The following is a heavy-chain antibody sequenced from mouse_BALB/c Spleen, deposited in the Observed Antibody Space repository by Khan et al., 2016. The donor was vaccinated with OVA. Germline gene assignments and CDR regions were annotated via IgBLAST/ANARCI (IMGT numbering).Heavy chain of an antibody. Sequence: EVELVESGGGLVKPGGSLKLSCVASGFTFSDYYMYWVRQTPEKRLDWVATISDGGIYTYYPDSVKGRFTISRDDAKNNQFLQMSSLKSEDTAMFYCVRGYYGNPFAYWGQGTLVTVSA. J-gene: IGHJ3*01. CDR3: VRGYYGNPFAY. D-gene: IGHD2-1*01. V-gene: IGHV5-4*02. CDR1: GFTFSDYY. CDR2: ISDGGIYT.